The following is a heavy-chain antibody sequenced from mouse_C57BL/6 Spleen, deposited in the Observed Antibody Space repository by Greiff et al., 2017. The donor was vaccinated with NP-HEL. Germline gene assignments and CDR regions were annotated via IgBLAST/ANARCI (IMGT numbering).Heavy chain of an antibody. Sequence: DVHLVESGGGLVQPGGSLKLSCAASGFTFSDYYMYWVRQTPEKRLEWVAYISNGGGSTYYPDTVKGRFTISRDNAKNTLYLQMSRLKSEDTAMYYWARQYYSKADWYFDVWGTGTTVTVSS. CDR2: ISNGGGST. V-gene: IGHV5-12*01. CDR1: GFTFSDYY. CDR3: ARQYYSKADWYFDV. D-gene: IGHD2-5*01. J-gene: IGHJ1*03.